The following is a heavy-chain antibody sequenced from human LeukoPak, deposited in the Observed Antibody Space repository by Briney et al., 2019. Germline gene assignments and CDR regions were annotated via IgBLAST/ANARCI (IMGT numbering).Heavy chain of an antibody. V-gene: IGHV1-69*05. CDR1: GGTFSSYA. Sequence: SVKVSRKASGGTFSSYAISWVRQAPGQGLEWMGGIIPIFGTAHYAQKFQGRVTITTDESTKTAYMELSSLRSEDTAVYYSARHYDSSGYSLTAFDYWGQGTLVTVSS. CDR2: IIPIFGTA. D-gene: IGHD3-22*01. CDR3: ARHYDSSGYSLTAFDY. J-gene: IGHJ4*02.